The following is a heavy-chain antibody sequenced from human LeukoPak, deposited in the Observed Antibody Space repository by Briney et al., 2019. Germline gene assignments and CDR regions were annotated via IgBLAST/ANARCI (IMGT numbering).Heavy chain of an antibody. J-gene: IGHJ3*02. D-gene: IGHD6-13*01. V-gene: IGHV3-23*01. Sequence: PGGSLRLSCAASGFTFSSYAMNWVRQAPGKGLEWVSTINGSGGSTNYADSVKGRFTISRDNSKDTLYLQMNSLRAEDTAVYYCAARIAAVLYAFDIWGQGTMVTVSS. CDR1: GFTFSSYA. CDR3: AARIAAVLYAFDI. CDR2: INGSGGST.